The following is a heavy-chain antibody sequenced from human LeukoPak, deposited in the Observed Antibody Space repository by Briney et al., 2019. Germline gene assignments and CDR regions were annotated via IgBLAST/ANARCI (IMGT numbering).Heavy chain of an antibody. CDR1: GYTFTSYD. J-gene: IGHJ6*03. V-gene: IGHV1-8*01. Sequence: ASVKLSCKASGYTFTSYDINWVRQATGQGPEWMGWMNPNSGNTGYAHKFQGRVTMTRNNSINTAYMELSSLRSEDTAVYYCARRKIDIVVVPAAISGTAKSRPIMDVWGKGTTVTVSS. CDR2: MNPNSGNT. D-gene: IGHD2-2*02. CDR3: ARRKIDIVVVPAAISGTAKSRPIMDV.